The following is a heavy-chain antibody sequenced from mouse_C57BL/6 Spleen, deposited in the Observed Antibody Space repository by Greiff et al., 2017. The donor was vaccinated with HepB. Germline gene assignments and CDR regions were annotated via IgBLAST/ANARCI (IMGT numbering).Heavy chain of an antibody. CDR3: GRSYYEYDGAMDY. Sequence: QVQLQQPGAELVRPGSSVKLSCKASGYTFTSYWMHWVKQRPIQGLEWIGNIDPSDSETHYNQKFKDKATLTVDKSSSTAYMQLSSLTAEDSAVYYCGRSYYEYDGAMDYWGQGTSVTVSS. V-gene: IGHV1-52*01. D-gene: IGHD2-4*01. CDR1: GYTFTSYW. J-gene: IGHJ4*01. CDR2: IDPSDSET.